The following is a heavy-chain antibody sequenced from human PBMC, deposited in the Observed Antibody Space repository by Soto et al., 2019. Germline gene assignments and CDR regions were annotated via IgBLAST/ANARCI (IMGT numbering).Heavy chain of an antibody. V-gene: IGHV1-46*03. CDR2: INPSGST. CDR1: GYTFTSYY. CDR3: ARVYCSGGSCYSIDY. Sequence: QVQLVQSGAEVKKPGASVKVSCKASGYTFTSYYMHWVRQAPGQGLEWMGIINPSGSTSYAQKFQGRVTMTRDTSTSTVYMELSSLRSEDTAVYYGARVYCSGGSCYSIDYWGQGTLVTVSS. J-gene: IGHJ4*02. D-gene: IGHD2-15*01.